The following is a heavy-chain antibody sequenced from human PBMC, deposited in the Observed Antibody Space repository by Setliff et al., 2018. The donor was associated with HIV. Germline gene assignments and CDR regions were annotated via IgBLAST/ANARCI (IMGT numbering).Heavy chain of an antibody. CDR3: ARRGGAIGYDRTRRPSFNAFDI. CDR2: INHSGST. D-gene: IGHD3-22*01. J-gene: IGHJ3*02. CDR1: GGSFSGYY. Sequence: SETLSLTCAVYGGSFSGYYWSWIRQPPGKGLEWIGEINHSGSTDYNPSLKSRVTISVDTSKNQFSLKLSSVTAADTAVYYCARRGGAIGYDRTRRPSFNAFDIWGQGTMVT. V-gene: IGHV4-34*01.